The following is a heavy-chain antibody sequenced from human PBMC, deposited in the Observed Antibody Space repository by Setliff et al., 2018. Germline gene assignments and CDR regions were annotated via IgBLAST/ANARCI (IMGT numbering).Heavy chain of an antibody. CDR3: TTAPLAAASTC. V-gene: IGHV3-15*01. D-gene: IGHD6-13*01. CDR2: IKSKTDGGTT. Sequence: GGSLRLSCAASGFTFSNAWMSWVRQAPGKGLEWVGRIKSKTDGGTTDYAAPVKGRFTISRDDSKNTLYLQVNSLKTEDTAVYYCTTAPLAAASTCWGQGTLVTVSS. CDR1: GFTFSNAW. J-gene: IGHJ4*02.